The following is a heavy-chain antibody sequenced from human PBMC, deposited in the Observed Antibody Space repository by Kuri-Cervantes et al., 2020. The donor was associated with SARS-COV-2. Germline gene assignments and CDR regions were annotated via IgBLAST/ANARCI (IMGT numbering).Heavy chain of an antibody. CDR2: FDPEDGET. CDR3: ATGGLLWFGEKDI. V-gene: IGHV1-24*01. Sequence: ASVKVSCKVSGYTLTELSMHWVRQAPGKGLEWMGGFDPEDGETIYAQKFQGRVTMIEDTSTDTAYMELSSLRSEDTAVYYCATGGLLWFGEKDIWGQGTMVTVSS. CDR1: GYTLTELS. J-gene: IGHJ3*02. D-gene: IGHD3-10*01.